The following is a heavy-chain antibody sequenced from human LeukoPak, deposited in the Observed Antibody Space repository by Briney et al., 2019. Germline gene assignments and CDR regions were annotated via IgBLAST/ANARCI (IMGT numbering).Heavy chain of an antibody. D-gene: IGHD2-2*01. CDR1: GFSFSTYA. Sequence: GGSLRLSCAASGFSFSTYAMGWVRQAPGKGLKWVSGISASGGYTYYADSVKGRFTISRDNSKNTLYLQMSSLRAEDSAVYYCANPPTYCSSTACYAPFDYWGQGTLVTVSS. CDR3: ANPPTYCSSTACYAPFDY. V-gene: IGHV3-23*01. J-gene: IGHJ4*02. CDR2: ISASGGYT.